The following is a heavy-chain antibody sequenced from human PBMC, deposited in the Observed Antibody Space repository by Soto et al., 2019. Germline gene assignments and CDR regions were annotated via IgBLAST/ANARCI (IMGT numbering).Heavy chain of an antibody. CDR2: IEYSGNT. D-gene: IGHD3-10*01. CDR3: ARGTTRVWGVIGSWFDP. CDR1: GGSISSSNYY. J-gene: IGHJ5*02. Sequence: PSETLSLTCTVSGGSISSSNYYWHGVRQPPGKGLEWIGSIEYSGNTYSTPSLKSRVTMSADTSGNQFSLKLSSVTAADTAVYYCARGTTRVWGVIGSWFDPWGQGTLVTVSS. V-gene: IGHV4-39*07.